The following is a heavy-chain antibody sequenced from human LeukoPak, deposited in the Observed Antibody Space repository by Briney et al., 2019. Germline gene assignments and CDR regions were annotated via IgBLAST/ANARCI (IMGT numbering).Heavy chain of an antibody. CDR2: IHYSGST. Sequence: SETLSLTCTVSGGSISSSSYYWGWIRQPPGKGLEWIGSIHYSGSTNYNPSLKSRVTISVDTSKNQFSLKLSSVTAADTAVYYCARGYCSGGSCYSYYYYNYMDVWGEGTTVTVSS. D-gene: IGHD2-15*01. CDR1: GGSISSSSYY. CDR3: ARGYCSGGSCYSYYYYNYMDV. J-gene: IGHJ6*03. V-gene: IGHV4-39*07.